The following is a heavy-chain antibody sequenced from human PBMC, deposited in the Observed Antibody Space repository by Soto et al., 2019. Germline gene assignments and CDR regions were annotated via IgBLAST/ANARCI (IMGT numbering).Heavy chain of an antibody. CDR2: SNPSGGGT. J-gene: IGHJ4*02. CDR1: GYTFTSYY. CDR3: ARDSTLAY. V-gene: IGHV1-46*03. Sequence: GASVKVSCKASGYTFTSYYMHWVRHAPGQGLEWIGISNPSGGGTSYTQKFQCRVTRTRYTPTSTVYMEMRSPSSEDTAVYYCARDSTLAYWGQGTLVTASS.